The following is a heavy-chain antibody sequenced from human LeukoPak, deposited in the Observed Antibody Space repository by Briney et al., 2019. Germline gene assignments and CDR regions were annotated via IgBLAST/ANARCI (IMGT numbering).Heavy chain of an antibody. Sequence: PGGSLRLSCAASGFTFSNAWMTWVRQAPGKGLEWVGRIKSKTDGGTTDYAAPVKGGFTISRDDSENTLYLQMNSLKTEDTAVYYCTTYGDYVWYWFDPWGQGTLVTVSS. V-gene: IGHV3-15*01. D-gene: IGHD4-17*01. CDR3: TTYGDYVWYWFDP. CDR1: GFTFSNAW. CDR2: IKSKTDGGTT. J-gene: IGHJ5*02.